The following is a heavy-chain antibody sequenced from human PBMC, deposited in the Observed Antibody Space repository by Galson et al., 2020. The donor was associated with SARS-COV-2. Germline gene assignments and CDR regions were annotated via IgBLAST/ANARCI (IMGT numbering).Heavy chain of an antibody. CDR1: GYDFSSYW. Sequence: GESLKISCETSGYDFSSYWIGWVRQMPGKGLEWMGIIYPGDPDTRYSPSFQGQVTISADKSISTAYLQWSSLKAPDTAMYYCARHRSKFLWVLGGDGFDYWGQGTLVTVSS. J-gene: IGHJ4*02. D-gene: IGHD1-26*01. V-gene: IGHV5-51*01. CDR2: IYPGDPDT. CDR3: ARHRSKFLWVLGGDGFDY.